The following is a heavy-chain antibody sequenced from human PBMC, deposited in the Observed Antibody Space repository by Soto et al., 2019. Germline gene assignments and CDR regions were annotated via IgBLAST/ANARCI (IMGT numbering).Heavy chain of an antibody. CDR1: GFTFSSYA. V-gene: IGHV3-23*01. D-gene: IGHD6-19*01. Sequence: EVQLLESGGGLVQPGGSLRLSCTASGFTFSSYAMNWVRQAPGKGLEWVSVISGSGGSTYYADSVKGRFTISRDNSKNTLYRQMNSLRAEDTAVDYCASRTSGWYFDYWGQGTLVTVSS. J-gene: IGHJ4*02. CDR3: ASRTSGWYFDY. CDR2: ISGSGGST.